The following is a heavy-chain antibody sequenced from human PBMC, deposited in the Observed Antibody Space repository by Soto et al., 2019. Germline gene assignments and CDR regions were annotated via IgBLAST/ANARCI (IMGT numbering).Heavy chain of an antibody. CDR1: GFTFGDYA. CDR3: STNYYETSGYDNWFDP. V-gene: IGHV3-49*03. Sequence: GGSLRLSCTGSGFTFGDYAMSWFRQAPGKGMEWVGFIRSKAYGGTTEYAASVKGRFTISRDDSKSIAYLQMNSLKTEDTAVYYCSTNYYETSGYDNWFDPWGQGTLVTVSS. D-gene: IGHD3-22*01. J-gene: IGHJ5*02. CDR2: IRSKAYGGTT.